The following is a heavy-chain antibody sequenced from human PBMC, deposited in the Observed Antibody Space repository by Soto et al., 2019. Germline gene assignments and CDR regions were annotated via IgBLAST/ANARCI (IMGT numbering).Heavy chain of an antibody. Sequence: ASVKVSCKASGNTFTSYDINCVRQATGHGLEWMGWINPNSGNIGYAQKFQGRVTMTRDTATRTAYMEVSRLRSDDTAVYYCARGRASGSYYLLDYWGQGTLVTVSS. CDR1: GNTFTSYD. CDR3: ARGRASGSYYLLDY. J-gene: IGHJ4*02. CDR2: INPNSGNI. D-gene: IGHD3-10*01. V-gene: IGHV1-8*01.